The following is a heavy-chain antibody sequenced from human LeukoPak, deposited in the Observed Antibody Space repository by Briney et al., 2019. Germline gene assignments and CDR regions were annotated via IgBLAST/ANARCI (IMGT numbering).Heavy chain of an antibody. CDR3: ARDRGTGTTWGAFDI. CDR1: GGSISSYY. J-gene: IGHJ3*02. Sequence: SETLSLTCTVSGGSISSYYWSGIRQPPGKGLEWIGYIYYSGSTNYNPSLKSRVTISVDTSKNQFSLKLSSVTAADTAVYYCARDRGTGTTWGAFDIWGQGTMVTVSS. V-gene: IGHV4-59*01. CDR2: IYYSGST. D-gene: IGHD1-7*01.